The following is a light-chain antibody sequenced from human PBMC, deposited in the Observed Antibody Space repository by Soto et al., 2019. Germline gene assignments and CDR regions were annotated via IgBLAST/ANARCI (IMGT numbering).Light chain of an antibody. J-gene: IGKJ4*01. CDR3: QKYNSAPLT. CDR1: QGIGVY. CDR2: AAS. Sequence: DIQMTQSPSSLSASLGDRVTITCRASQGIGVYLAWFQQKPGKVPKLLIYAASTLQSGVQSRFSGSGSGTDFTLTISSLQPEDFATYYCQKYNSAPLTFRGGTKVEIK. V-gene: IGKV1-27*01.